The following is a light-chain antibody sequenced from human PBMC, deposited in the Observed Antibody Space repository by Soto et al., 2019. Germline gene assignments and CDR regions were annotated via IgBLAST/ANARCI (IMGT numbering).Light chain of an antibody. CDR1: SSDVGGYNY. Sequence: CALNRGAAGSGSAGRSITISCTGTSSDVGGYNYVSWYQQHPGKAPKLMIYDVSNRPSGVSNRFSGSKSGNTASLTISGLQAVDEAVYYSSSYQSSTTPYSFFGSAT. CDR2: DVS. J-gene: IGLJ1*01. CDR3: SSYQSSTTPYSF. V-gene: IGLV2-14*01.